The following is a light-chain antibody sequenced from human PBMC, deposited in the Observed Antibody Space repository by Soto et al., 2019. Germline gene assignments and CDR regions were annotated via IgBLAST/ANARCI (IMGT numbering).Light chain of an antibody. V-gene: IGKV3-15*01. J-gene: IGKJ5*01. CDR3: QQYDDWPLT. CDR2: DIS. Sequence: IVMTQSPATLSVYPEVRTTLSCRATQNIRRNLAWYQQKPGQAPRLLIYDISTRATGIPATFSGSGSGTEFTLTISSLQSEDFAVYYCQQYDDWPLTFGQGTRLEIK. CDR1: QNIRRN.